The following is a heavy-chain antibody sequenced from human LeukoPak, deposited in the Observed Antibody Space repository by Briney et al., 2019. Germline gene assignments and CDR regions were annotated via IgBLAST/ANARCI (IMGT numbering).Heavy chain of an antibody. CDR1: GGSISSGSYY. J-gene: IGHJ4*02. D-gene: IGHD3-22*01. V-gene: IGHV4-61*02. CDR2: IYTSGST. Sequence: SQTLSLTCTVSGGSISSGSYYWSWIRQPAGKGLEWIGRIYTSGSTNYNPSLKSRVTLSVDTSKSQFYLHLSSVSAADTAMYHCARDRYYDTTFDSWGQGTLVTVSS. CDR3: ARDRYYDTTFDS.